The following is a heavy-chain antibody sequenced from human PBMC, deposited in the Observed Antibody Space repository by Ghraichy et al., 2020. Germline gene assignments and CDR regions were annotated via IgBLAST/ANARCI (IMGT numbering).Heavy chain of an antibody. V-gene: IGHV4-59*01. CDR1: GGSISSYY. Sequence: SETLSLTCTVSGGSISSYYWSWIRQPPGKGLEWIGYIYYSGSTNYNPSLKSRVTISVDTSKNQFSLKLSSVTAADTAVYYCARAVLGGYYDSSGYSELFDYWGQGTLVTVSS. CDR3: ARAVLGGYYDSSGYSELFDY. CDR2: IYYSGST. D-gene: IGHD3-22*01. J-gene: IGHJ4*02.